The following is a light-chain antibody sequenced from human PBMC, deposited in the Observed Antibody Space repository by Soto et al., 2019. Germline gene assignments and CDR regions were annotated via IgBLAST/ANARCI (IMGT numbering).Light chain of an antibody. Sequence: QSALAQPASVSGSPGQSITISCTGTSSDVGSYNLVSWYQQHPGKAPKLIIYEVTERPSGVSNRLSGSKSGNTASLTISGLQAEDEADYYCCSYAGSSIPVVFGGGTKVTVL. J-gene: IGLJ2*01. CDR2: EVT. V-gene: IGLV2-23*02. CDR1: SSDVGSYNL. CDR3: CSYAGSSIPVV.